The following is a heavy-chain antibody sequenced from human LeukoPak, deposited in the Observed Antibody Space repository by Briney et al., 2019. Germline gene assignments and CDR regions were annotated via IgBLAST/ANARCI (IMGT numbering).Heavy chain of an antibody. CDR1: GFTFSNYG. Sequence: PGRSLRLSCAASGFTFSNYGLHWVRQAPGKGLEWVALISYDGSNKNYADSVKGRFTISRDNSKNTLYLQMNSLRAEDTAVYYCARENSNSIKWGQGTLVTVSS. CDR2: ISYDGSNK. J-gene: IGHJ4*02. CDR3: ARENSNSIK. D-gene: IGHD2/OR15-2a*01. V-gene: IGHV3-30*03.